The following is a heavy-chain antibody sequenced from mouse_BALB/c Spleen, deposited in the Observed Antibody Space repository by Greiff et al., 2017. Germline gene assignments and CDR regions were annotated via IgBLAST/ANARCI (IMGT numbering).Heavy chain of an antibody. J-gene: IGHJ4*01. Sequence: QVQLQQPGAELVKPGASVKMSCKASGYTFTSYWMHWVKQRPGQGLEWIGTIDPSDSYTSYNQKFKGKATLTVDTSSSTAYMQLSSLTSEDSAVYYCTRSRLRAMDYWGQGTSVTVSS. D-gene: IGHD2-2*01. CDR1: GYTFTSYW. CDR3: TRSRLRAMDY. V-gene: IGHV1S127*01. CDR2: IDPSDSYT.